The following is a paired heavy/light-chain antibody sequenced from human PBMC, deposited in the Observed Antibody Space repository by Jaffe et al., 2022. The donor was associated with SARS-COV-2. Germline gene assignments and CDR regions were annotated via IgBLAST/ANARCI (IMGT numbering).Heavy chain of an antibody. CDR3: VRDWLFDY. Sequence: QVQLVESGGNVVQPGRSLRLSCAASGFTFTNYVIHWVRQAPGKGLEWVATVSNDGSKNYYVDSVRGRFTISRDNSKNTVYLQIDSLRIEDTAVYYCVRDWLFDYWGQGTLVTVSS. CDR2: VSNDGSKN. V-gene: IGHV3-30-3*01. D-gene: IGHD5-12*01. J-gene: IGHJ4*02. CDR1: GFTFTNYV.
Light chain of an antibody. CDR1: QSLVYSDGNTY. J-gene: IGKJ1*01. CDR3: MQGTHWPRT. CDR2: KVS. Sequence: DVVMTQSPLSLPVTLGQPASISCRSSQSLVYSDGNTYLNWFQQRPGQSPRRLIYKVSNRDSGVPDRFSGSGSGTDFTLEISRVEAEDVGLYYCMQGTHWPRTFGQGTKVEIK. V-gene: IGKV2-30*01.